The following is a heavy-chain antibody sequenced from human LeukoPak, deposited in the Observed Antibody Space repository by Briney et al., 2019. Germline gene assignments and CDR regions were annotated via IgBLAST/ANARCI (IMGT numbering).Heavy chain of an antibody. Sequence: PSETLSLTCTVSGGSISSSSYYWGWIRQPPGRGLEWIGSFYYSGSTYYNPSLRSRVTISVDTSKNQFSLRLSSETATDTAVYYCARRLAGTEDYWGQGTLVTVSS. CDR2: FYYSGST. J-gene: IGHJ4*02. V-gene: IGHV4-39*01. CDR1: GGSISSSSYY. CDR3: ARRLAGTEDY. D-gene: IGHD6-13*01.